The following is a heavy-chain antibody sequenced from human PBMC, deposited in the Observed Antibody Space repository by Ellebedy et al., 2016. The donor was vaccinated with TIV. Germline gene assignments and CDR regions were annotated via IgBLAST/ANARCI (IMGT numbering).Heavy chain of an antibody. D-gene: IGHD3-10*01. J-gene: IGHJ4*02. CDR1: GDSINNKKYY. V-gene: IGHV4-39*01. CDR2: VYYSGST. CDR3: ARNPLNFDF. Sequence: SETLSLXXSVSGDSINNKKYYWAWIRQPPGKGLDWIGSVYYSGSTYYNPSLKSRVTLSMDTSKNQFSLNLTSVTAADTAIYYCARNPLNFDFWGQGALVTVSS.